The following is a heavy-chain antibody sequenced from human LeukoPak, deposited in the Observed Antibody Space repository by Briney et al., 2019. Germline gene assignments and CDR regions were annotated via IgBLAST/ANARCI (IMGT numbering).Heavy chain of an antibody. CDR1: GGSFSGYY. CDR3: ARAGYSSGWGLTDY. CDR2: INHSGST. Sequence: PSETLSPTCAVYGGSFSGYYWSWIRQPPGKGLEWIGEINHSGSTNYNPSLKSRVTISVDTSKNQFSLKLSSVTAADTAVYYCARAGYSSGWGLTDYWGQGTLVTVSS. J-gene: IGHJ4*02. D-gene: IGHD6-19*01. V-gene: IGHV4-34*01.